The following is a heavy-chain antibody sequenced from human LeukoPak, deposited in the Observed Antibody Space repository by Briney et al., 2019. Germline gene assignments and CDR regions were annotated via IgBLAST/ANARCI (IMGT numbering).Heavy chain of an antibody. D-gene: IGHD5-12*01. CDR1: GDSISSSSYY. CDR2: IYYSGST. Sequence: RTSETLSLTCTVSGDSISSSSYYWAWIRQPPGKGLEWIGSIYYSGSTYYHPSLKSRVTISVDTSKNQFSLKLSSVSAADTAVYYCARGPPRIQRWLRHWFDPWGQGTLVTVSS. CDR3: ARGPPRIQRWLRHWFDP. J-gene: IGHJ5*02. V-gene: IGHV4-39*07.